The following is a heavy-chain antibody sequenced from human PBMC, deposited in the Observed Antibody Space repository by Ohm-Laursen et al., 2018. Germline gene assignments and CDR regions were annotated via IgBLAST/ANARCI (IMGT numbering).Heavy chain of an antibody. CDR1: GASISSGGYY. D-gene: IGHD3-10*01. V-gene: IGHV4-31*03. Sequence: SQTLSLTCSVSGASISSGGYYWSWIRQHPGKGLEWIGYIYDSGSTSYNPSLKSRLTISVDTSKNQFSLNLSSVTAADTAVYYCAREQTPGSYYYGIDVWGQGTTVTVSS. CDR2: IYDSGST. CDR3: AREQTPGSYYYGIDV. J-gene: IGHJ6*02.